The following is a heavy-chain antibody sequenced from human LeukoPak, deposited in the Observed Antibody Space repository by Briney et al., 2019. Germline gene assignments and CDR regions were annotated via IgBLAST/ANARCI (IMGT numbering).Heavy chain of an antibody. CDR1: GGSISRGDYY. D-gene: IGHD6-13*01. CDR3: AREDSSSWYSRYFDY. J-gene: IGHJ4*02. CDR2: IYYSGST. V-gene: IGHV4-30-4*08. Sequence: PSQTLSLTCTVSGGSISRGDYYWSWIRQPPGKGLEWIGYIYYSGSTYYNPSLKSRVTISVDTSKNQFSLKLSSVTAADTAVYYCAREDSSSWYSRYFDYWGQGTLVTVSS.